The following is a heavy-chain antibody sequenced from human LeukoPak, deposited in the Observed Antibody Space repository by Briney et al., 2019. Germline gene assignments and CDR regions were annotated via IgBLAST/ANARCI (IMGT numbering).Heavy chain of an antibody. Sequence: PSETLSLTCTVSGGSISSYYWSWIRQPPGKGLEWIGYIYYSGSTNYNPSLKSRVTISVDTSKNQFSLKLSSVTAADTAVFYCARNSGSRDVGAFDIWGQGTMVTVSS. D-gene: IGHD1-26*01. CDR1: GGSISSYY. J-gene: IGHJ3*02. CDR3: ARNSGSRDVGAFDI. V-gene: IGHV4-59*01. CDR2: IYYSGST.